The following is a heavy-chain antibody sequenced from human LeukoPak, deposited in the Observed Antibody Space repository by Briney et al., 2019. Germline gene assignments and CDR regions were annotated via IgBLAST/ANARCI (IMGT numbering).Heavy chain of an antibody. D-gene: IGHD2-2*01. Sequence: SETLSLTCAVSGGSISSGGYSWSWIRQPPGKGLEWIGYIYHSGSTYYNPSLKSRVTISVDTSKNQFSLKLSSVTAADTAVYYCARHLGWSSQLLSIDSWGREPWSPSPQ. V-gene: IGHV4-30-2*03. CDR1: GGSISSGGYS. J-gene: IGHJ4*02. CDR3: ARHLGWSSQLLSIDS. CDR2: IYHSGST.